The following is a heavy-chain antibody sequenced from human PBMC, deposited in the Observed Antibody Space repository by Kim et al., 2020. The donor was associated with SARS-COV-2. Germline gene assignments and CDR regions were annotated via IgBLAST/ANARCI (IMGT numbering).Heavy chain of an antibody. J-gene: IGHJ4*02. CDR2: VSGGGSST. CDR3: ARGGTTNSRIDY. D-gene: IGHD3-16*01. CDR1: GFTFSSYW. V-gene: IGHV3-74*01. Sequence: GGSLRLSCAASGFTFSSYWMHWVRQAPGKGLVWVSRVSGGGSSTSYADSVKGRFTISRDNAKNTLYLQMNSLGAETTSVYYCARGGTTNSRIDYWGQGTRVPVSS.